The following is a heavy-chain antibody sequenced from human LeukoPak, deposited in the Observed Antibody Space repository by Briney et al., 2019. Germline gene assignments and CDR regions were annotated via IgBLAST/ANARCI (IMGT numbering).Heavy chain of an antibody. J-gene: IGHJ4*02. V-gene: IGHV4-34*01. D-gene: IGHD2-15*01. CDR1: GGSFSGYY. Sequence: PSETLSLTCAVYGGSFSGYYWSWIRQPPGKGLEWMGEINHSGSTNYNPSLKSRVTISVDTSKNQFSLKLSSVTAADTAVYYCARAPTLYCSGGSCYFDYWGQGTLVTVSS. CDR2: INHSGST. CDR3: ARAPTLYCSGGSCYFDY.